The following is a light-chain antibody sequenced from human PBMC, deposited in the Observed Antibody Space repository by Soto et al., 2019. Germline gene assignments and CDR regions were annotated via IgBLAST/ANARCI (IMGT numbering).Light chain of an antibody. CDR1: STDIGRYNF. CDR2: EAT. J-gene: IGLJ1*01. V-gene: IGLV2-14*01. CDR3: TSYTITSPYV. Sequence: QSALTQPASMSGSPGQSITISCTATSTDIGRYNFVSWYQHHPGKAPKLIIYEATKRPSGVSYRFSGSKSGNTASLTISGLQAEDEADYYCTSYTITSPYVFGTGTKVTVL.